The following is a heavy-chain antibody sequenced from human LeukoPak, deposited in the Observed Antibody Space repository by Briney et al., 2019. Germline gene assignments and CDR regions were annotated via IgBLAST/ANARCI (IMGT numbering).Heavy chain of an antibody. Sequence: GGSLRLSCAASGFTFSSYTMNWVRQAPGKGLEWVSSISSRSNYIYYADSVKGRFTISRDNSKNTLYLQMNSLRAEDTAVYYCAKRHVPAAPHSHFDYWGQGTLVTVS. D-gene: IGHD2-2*01. CDR3: AKRHVPAAPHSHFDY. J-gene: IGHJ4*02. CDR2: ISSRSNYI. V-gene: IGHV3-21*04. CDR1: GFTFSSYT.